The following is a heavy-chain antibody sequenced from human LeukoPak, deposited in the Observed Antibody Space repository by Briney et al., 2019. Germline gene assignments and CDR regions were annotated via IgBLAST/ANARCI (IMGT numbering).Heavy chain of an antibody. J-gene: IGHJ6*03. V-gene: IGHV4-4*07. Sequence: SETLSLTCTVSGGSISSYYRSWIRQPAGKGLEWIGRIYTSGSTNYNPSLKSRVTISVDKSKNQFSLKLSSVTAADTAVYYCATGPITIFGVVTPYMDVWGKGTTVTVSS. D-gene: IGHD3-3*01. CDR2: IYTSGST. CDR3: ATGPITIFGVVTPYMDV. CDR1: GGSISSYY.